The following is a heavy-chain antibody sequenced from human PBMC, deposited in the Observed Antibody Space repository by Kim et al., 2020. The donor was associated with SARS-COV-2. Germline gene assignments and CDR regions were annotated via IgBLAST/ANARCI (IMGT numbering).Heavy chain of an antibody. J-gene: IGHJ2*01. V-gene: IGHV4-59*01. CDR2: IYYSGST. CDR3: ARDAGPMEEGTDWYFDL. CDR1: GGSISSYY. Sequence: SETLSLTCTVSGGSISSYYWSWIRQPPGKGLEWIGYIYYSGSTNYNPSLKSRVTISVDTSKNQFSLKLSSVTAADTAVYYCARDAGPMEEGTDWYFDLWGRGTLVTVSS. D-gene: IGHD3-10*01.